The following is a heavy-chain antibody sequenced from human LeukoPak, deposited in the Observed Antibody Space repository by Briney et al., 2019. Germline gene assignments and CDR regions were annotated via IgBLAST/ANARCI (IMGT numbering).Heavy chain of an antibody. CDR1: GGSISSSSYY. V-gene: IGHV4-39*07. Sequence: PSETLSLTCTVSGGSISSSSYYWGWIRQPPGKGLEWIGSIYYSGSTYYNPSLKSRVTISVDTSKNQFSLKLSSVTAADTAVYYCAREMRGDYWGQGTLVTVSS. J-gene: IGHJ4*02. CDR2: IYYSGST. CDR3: AREMRGDY.